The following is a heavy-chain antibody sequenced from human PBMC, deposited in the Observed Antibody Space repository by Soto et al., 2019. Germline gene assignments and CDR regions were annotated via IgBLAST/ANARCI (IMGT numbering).Heavy chain of an antibody. CDR2: ISGSGGST. D-gene: IGHD5-12*01. CDR1: GFTFSSYA. Sequence: VQLLESGGGLVQPGGYLSLSCAASGFTFSSYAMSWVRQAPGKGLEWVSAISGSGGSTYYADSVKGRFTISRDNSKNTLYLQMNSLRAEDTAVYYCAKDPRRNGYSRCDYWGQGTLVTVSS. CDR3: AKDPRRNGYSRCDY. J-gene: IGHJ4*02. V-gene: IGHV3-23*01.